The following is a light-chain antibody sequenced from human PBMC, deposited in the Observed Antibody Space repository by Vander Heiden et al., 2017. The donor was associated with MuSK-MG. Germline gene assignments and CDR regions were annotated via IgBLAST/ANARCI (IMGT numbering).Light chain of an antibody. Sequence: QSALTQPASVSGSPGQSIPISCTGASSDVGSYNLVSWYQQHPGKAPKLMIYEGSKRPSGVSNRFSGSKSGNTASLTISRLQVEDEADYYCCSDAGSSTLVFGGGTKLTVL. V-gene: IGLV2-23*01. CDR2: EGS. CDR3: CSDAGSSTLV. CDR1: SSDVGSYNL. J-gene: IGLJ2*01.